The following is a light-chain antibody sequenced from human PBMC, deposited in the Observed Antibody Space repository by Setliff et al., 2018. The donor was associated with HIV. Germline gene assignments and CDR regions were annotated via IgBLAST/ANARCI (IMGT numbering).Light chain of an antibody. V-gene: IGLV2-14*01. CDR2: EVS. CDR1: SSDGGGYNF. CDR3: SSYISSSTL. Sequence: QSVLTQPASVSGSPGQSITISCTGTSSDGGGYNFVSWYQQHPGKAPKLIIYEVSNRPSGVSNRFSGSKSGNTASLTISGLQAEDEADYYCSSYISSSTLFGTGTKV. J-gene: IGLJ1*01.